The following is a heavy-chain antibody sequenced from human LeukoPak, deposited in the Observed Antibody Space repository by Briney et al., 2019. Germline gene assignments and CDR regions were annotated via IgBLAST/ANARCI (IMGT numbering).Heavy chain of an antibody. CDR1: GYTFTSYD. CDR3: ARGWSPRGAIFDC. Sequence: VASVKVSCKASGYTFTSYDINWVRQATGQGLEWMGLMNPNSGNTGYAQKFQGRVTMTRDTSTSTVYMELSSLRSEDTAVYYCARGWSPRGAIFDCWGQGTLVTVSS. J-gene: IGHJ4*02. V-gene: IGHV1-8*02. CDR2: MNPNSGNT. D-gene: IGHD2-15*01.